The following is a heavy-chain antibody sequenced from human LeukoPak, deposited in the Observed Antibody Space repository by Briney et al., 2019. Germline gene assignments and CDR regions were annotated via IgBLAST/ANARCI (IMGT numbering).Heavy chain of an antibody. CDR1: GGTFSSYA. CDR3: ARRAPAENYYYYGMDV. D-gene: IGHD5-24*01. Sequence: SVKVSCKASGGTFSSYAISWVRQAPGQGLEWMGRIIPILGIANYAQKFRGRVTITADKSTSTAYMELSSLRSEDTAVYYCARRAPAENYYYYGMDVWGQGTTVTVSS. J-gene: IGHJ6*02. CDR2: IIPILGIA. V-gene: IGHV1-69*04.